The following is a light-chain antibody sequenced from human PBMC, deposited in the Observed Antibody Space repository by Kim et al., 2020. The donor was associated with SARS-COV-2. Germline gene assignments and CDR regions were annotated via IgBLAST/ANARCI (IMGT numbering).Light chain of an antibody. CDR1: HSIGNS. Sequence: PGQRATLSCRASHSIGNSLAWYQQKPGQTPRLLIHDASNGATDIPARFSGSGSGTDFTLTISSLEPEDFAVYFCQQRSSWPPTFGQGTRLEIK. J-gene: IGKJ5*01. V-gene: IGKV3-11*01. CDR3: QQRSSWPPT. CDR2: DAS.